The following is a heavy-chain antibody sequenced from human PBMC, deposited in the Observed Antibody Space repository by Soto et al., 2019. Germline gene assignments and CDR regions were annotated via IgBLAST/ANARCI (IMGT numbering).Heavy chain of an antibody. Sequence: QVQLQESGPGLVKPSETLSLTCSVSGGSISSRSHYWGWIHQSPGKHLEWIGSSFYRGSTHYNPYLKTRVTISVDSSQNQVSLNLYSVTAADPAVYYSATADGFGVVTPFFEYWGQGILVTVSS. CDR1: GGSISSRSHY. D-gene: IGHD3-3*01. J-gene: IGHJ4*02. CDR2: SFYRGST. CDR3: ATADGFGVVTPFFEY. V-gene: IGHV4-39*01.